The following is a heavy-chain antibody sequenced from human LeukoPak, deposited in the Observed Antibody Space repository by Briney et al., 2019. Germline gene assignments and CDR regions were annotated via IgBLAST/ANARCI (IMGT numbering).Heavy chain of an antibody. D-gene: IGHD2-15*01. CDR3: TRRVDATRWYDP. Sequence: GGSLRLSCAASGFTFSTYSMHWGRQAPGEGLVWVSRNADSVKGRFTISRDNAKNTLYLQMNSLRAEDTAVYYCTRRVDATRWYDPWGQGTLVTVSS. V-gene: IGHV3-74*01. CDR1: GFTFSTYS. J-gene: IGHJ5*02.